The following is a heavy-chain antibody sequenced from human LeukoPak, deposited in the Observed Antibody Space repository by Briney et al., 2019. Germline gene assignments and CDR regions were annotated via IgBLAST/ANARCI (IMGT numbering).Heavy chain of an antibody. J-gene: IGHJ4*02. D-gene: IGHD5-18*01. CDR3: ARQGIQPNYFDY. CDR2: IYYSGST. V-gene: IGHV4-39*01. Sequence: SETLSLTCTVSGGSISSSSYYWGWIRRPPGKGLEWIGSIYYSGSTYYNPSLKSRVTISVDTSKNQFSLKLSSVTAADTAVYYCARQGIQPNYFDYWGQGTLVTVSS. CDR1: GGSISSSSYY.